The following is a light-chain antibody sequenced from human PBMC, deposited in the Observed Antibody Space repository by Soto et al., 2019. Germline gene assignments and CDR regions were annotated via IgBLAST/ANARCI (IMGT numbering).Light chain of an antibody. CDR1: SSNIGNNY. Sequence: QSVLTQPPSVSAAPGQKVTISCSGSSSNIGNNYVSWYQQLPGTAPKLLIYDTIRRPSGIPDRFSGSKSGNTASLTVSGLQAEDEADYYCSSYAGSNNLVFGGGTKVTVL. J-gene: IGLJ2*01. V-gene: IGLV1-51*01. CDR2: DTI. CDR3: SSYAGSNNLV.